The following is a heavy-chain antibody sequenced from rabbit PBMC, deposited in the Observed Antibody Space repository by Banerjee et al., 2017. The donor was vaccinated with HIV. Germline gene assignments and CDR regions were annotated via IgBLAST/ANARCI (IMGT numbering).Heavy chain of an antibody. Sequence: QSLEESGGDLVKPGASLTLTCTASGFSFSSSYWICWVRQAPGKGLEWIACIYAVSSGYTYYATWAKGRFTISKTSSTTVTLQMTSLTAADTATYFCARGAGIHYADLWGPGTLVTVS. J-gene: IGHJ4*01. CDR3: ARGAGIHYADL. CDR1: GFSFSSSYW. CDR2: IYAVSSGYT. V-gene: IGHV1S40*01. D-gene: IGHD4-2*01.